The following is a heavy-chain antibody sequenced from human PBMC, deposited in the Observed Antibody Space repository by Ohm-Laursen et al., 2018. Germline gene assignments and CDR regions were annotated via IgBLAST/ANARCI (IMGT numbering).Heavy chain of an antibody. CDR3: SRAVVITTHYRLDV. Sequence: ASVKVSCKASGYSFTSYDINWVRQATGQGLEWMGWMNPNSGNTGYAQKFQGRVTMTRNTSVSTAYMELSSLRSEDTAVYYCSRAVVITTHYRLDVWGQGTTVTVSS. V-gene: IGHV1-8*01. CDR2: MNPNSGNT. CDR1: GYSFTSYD. D-gene: IGHD3-22*01. J-gene: IGHJ6*02.